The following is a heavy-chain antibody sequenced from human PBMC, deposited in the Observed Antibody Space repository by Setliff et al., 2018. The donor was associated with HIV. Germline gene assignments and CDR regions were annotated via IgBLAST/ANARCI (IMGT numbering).Heavy chain of an antibody. J-gene: IGHJ6*03. V-gene: IGHV3-23*01. Sequence: GESLKISCAASGYTFSSYAMTWVRQAPGKGLEWVSGISAGGYSTYYADSVKGRFTISRDNSKNTLYLQMNNLRVEDTAVYYCARRGFVSAWYDQPIYFYYYMDVWGKGTTVTVSS. D-gene: IGHD6-19*01. CDR1: GYTFSSYA. CDR3: ARRGFVSAWYDQPIYFYYYMDV. CDR2: ISAGGYST.